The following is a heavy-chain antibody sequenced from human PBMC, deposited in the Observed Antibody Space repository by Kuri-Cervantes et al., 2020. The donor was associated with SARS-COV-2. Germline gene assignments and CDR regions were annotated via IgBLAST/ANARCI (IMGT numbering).Heavy chain of an antibody. CDR3: ARHQDAGSTLDSFDI. CDR2: IYPGDSDT. D-gene: IGHD2-2*01. Sequence: GESLKISCKGSGYSFTSYWIGWVRQMPGKGLEWIGIIYPGDSDTRYSPSFQGQVTISADKSISTAYLQWSSLKASDTAMYYCARHQDAGSTLDSFDIWGQGTMVTVSS. CDR1: GYSFTSYW. J-gene: IGHJ3*02. V-gene: IGHV5-51*01.